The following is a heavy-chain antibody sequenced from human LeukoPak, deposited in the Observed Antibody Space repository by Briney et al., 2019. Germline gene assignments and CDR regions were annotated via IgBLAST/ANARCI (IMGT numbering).Heavy chain of an antibody. CDR2: IYYSGST. CDR1: GGSSRRGDYY. CDR3: AGRIWFGER. D-gene: IGHD3-10*01. Sequence: TLSLTRTVTGGSSRRGDYYWSCIRQPPRKGLEWIGYIYYSGSTYYNPSLKSRVTISVDTSKNQCSLKLSSVTAADTAVYYCAGRIWFGERWGQGTLVTVSS. J-gene: IGHJ4*02. V-gene: IGHV4-30-4*08.